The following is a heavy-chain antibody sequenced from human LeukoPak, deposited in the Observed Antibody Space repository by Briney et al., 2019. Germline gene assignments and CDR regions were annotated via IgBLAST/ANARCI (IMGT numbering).Heavy chain of an antibody. CDR2: IWYDGSNK. CDR1: GFTFSSYG. Sequence: HPGGSLRLSCAASGFTFSSYGMHWVRQAPGKGLEWVAVIWYDGSNKYYADSVKGRFTISRDNSKNTLYLQMNSLRAEDTAVYYCARGGLDYGDYGGPNYYYYGMDVWGQGTTVTVSS. CDR3: ARGGLDYGDYGGPNYYYYGMDV. J-gene: IGHJ6*02. V-gene: IGHV3-33*01. D-gene: IGHD4-17*01.